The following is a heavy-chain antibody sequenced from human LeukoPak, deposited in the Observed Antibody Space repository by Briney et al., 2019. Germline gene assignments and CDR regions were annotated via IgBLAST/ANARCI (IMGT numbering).Heavy chain of an antibody. D-gene: IGHD6-13*01. J-gene: IGHJ3*02. V-gene: IGHV4-59*01. CDR1: GGSISSYY. CDR2: IYYSGST. Sequence: SETLSLTCTVSGGSISSYYWSWIRQPPGRGLEWIGYIYYSGSTNYNPSLKGRVTISIDTSKTQFSLKLSFVTAADTAVYYCAREGIAAAGMNAFDIWGQGTMVTVSS. CDR3: AREGIAAAGMNAFDI.